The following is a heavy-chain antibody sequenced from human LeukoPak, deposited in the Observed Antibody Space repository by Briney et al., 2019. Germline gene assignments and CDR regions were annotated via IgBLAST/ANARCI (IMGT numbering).Heavy chain of an antibody. J-gene: IGHJ2*01. D-gene: IGHD6-19*01. CDR3: ARGKRYSSGYLWYFDL. V-gene: IGHV4-39*07. Sequence: SETLSLTCTVSGGSISSSNYYWGWIRQPPGKGLEWIGSIYYSGSTYYNPSLKSGVTISVDTSKNQFSLKLSSVTAADTAVYYCARGKRYSSGYLWYFDLWGRGTLVTVSS. CDR2: IYYSGST. CDR1: GGSISSSNYY.